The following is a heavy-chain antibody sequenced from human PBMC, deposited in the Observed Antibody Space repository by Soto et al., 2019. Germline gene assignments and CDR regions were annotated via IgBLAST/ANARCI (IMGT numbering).Heavy chain of an antibody. Sequence: GGSLRLSCAASGFTLSKYWMHWVRQAPGKGLVWVSHINTDGSTTNYADSVKGRFTVSRDNAKNTLYLQMNSLRAEDTALYYAATDQVTGTTPYGLDVWGHATAITVSS. D-gene: IGHD1-7*01. CDR3: ATDQVTGTTPYGLDV. V-gene: IGHV3-74*01. CDR2: INTDGSTT. CDR1: GFTLSKYW. J-gene: IGHJ6*02.